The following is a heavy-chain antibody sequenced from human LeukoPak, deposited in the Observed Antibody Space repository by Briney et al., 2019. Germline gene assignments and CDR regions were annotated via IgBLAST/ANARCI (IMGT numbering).Heavy chain of an antibody. D-gene: IGHD2-15*01. J-gene: IGHJ6*03. Sequence: GGSLGLSCAASGFTFSSYSMNWVRQAPGKGLEWVSYISSSSSTIYYADSVKGRFTISRDNAKNSLYLQMNSLRAEDTAVYYCARDRSCSGGSCYYYYYMDVWGKGTTVTVSS. CDR3: ARDRSCSGGSCYYYYYMDV. CDR1: GFTFSSYS. V-gene: IGHV3-48*01. CDR2: ISSSSSTI.